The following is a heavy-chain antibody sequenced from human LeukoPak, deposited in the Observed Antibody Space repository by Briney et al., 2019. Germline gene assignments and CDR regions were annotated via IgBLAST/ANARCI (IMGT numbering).Heavy chain of an antibody. V-gene: IGHV3-21*04. D-gene: IGHD3-22*01. J-gene: IGHJ4*02. CDR3: ARRGYYDSSGYDF. CDR1: GFIFSHHA. CDR2: ISGRSTDI. Sequence: GGSLRLSCAASGFIFSHHAMNWVRQAPGKGLEWVSSISGRSTDIYYADSVKGRLTISRDNAKNSLYLQMNSLRAEDTAIYYCARRGYYDSSGYDFWGQGTLVTVSS.